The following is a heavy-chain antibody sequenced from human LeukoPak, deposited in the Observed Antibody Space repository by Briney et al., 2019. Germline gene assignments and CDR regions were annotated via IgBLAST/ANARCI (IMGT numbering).Heavy chain of an antibody. V-gene: IGHV4/OR15-8*01. D-gene: IGHD6-13*01. CDR3: AKVLTAAGLDL. CDR1: GGSMSDSIT. J-gene: IGHJ5*02. CDR2: IHDDGRA. Sequence: PSETLSLTCSVSGGSMSDSITWGWVRQPPGKGLEWLANIHDDGRAAPNPSLRSRLTISQDRSKNQFSLKVSSVTAADTAFYYCAKVLTAAGLDLWGQGILVTVSS.